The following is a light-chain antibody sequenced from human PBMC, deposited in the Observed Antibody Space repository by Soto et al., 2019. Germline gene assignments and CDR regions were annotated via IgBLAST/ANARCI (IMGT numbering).Light chain of an antibody. CDR1: SSDIGGYNY. CDR3: SSYTRSATLDVI. V-gene: IGLV2-14*01. Sequence: QSVLTQPASVSGSPGQSITISCTGTSSDIGGYNYVSWHQHHPGKAPKLMIYEVSNRPSGVSNRFSGSKSGNTASLTISGLQAEDEADYYCSSYTRSATLDVIFGGGTKLTVL. CDR2: EVS. J-gene: IGLJ2*01.